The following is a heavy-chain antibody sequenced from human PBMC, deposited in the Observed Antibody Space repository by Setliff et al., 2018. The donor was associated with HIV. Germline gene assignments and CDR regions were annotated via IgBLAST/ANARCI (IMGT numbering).Heavy chain of an antibody. J-gene: IGHJ2*01. D-gene: IGHD5-12*01. CDR2: INPGGST. Sequence: PSETLSLTCAVYGGSFSHYFWSWFRQSPEKGLEWIGEINPGGSTNYNPSLKGRVTRSAATSKNQFSLRLDSVTATDTAVYYCTRGSPLSCTPSGGFWPFDIWGHGTLVTVSS. CDR3: TRGSPLSCTPSGGFWPFDI. CDR1: GGSFSHYF. V-gene: IGHV4-34*01.